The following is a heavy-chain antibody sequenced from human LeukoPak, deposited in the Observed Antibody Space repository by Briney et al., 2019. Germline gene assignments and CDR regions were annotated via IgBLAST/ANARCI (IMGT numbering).Heavy chain of an antibody. CDR2: ISSSSSYI. V-gene: IGHV3-21*04. J-gene: IGHJ4*02. CDR1: GFTFSSYS. Sequence: GGSLRLSCAASGFTFSSYSMNWVRQAPGKGLGWVSSISSSSSYIYYADSVKGRFTISRDNSKNTLYLQMNSLRAEDTAVYYCARDPGMVRGVTPFDYWGQGTLVTVSS. CDR3: ARDPGMVRGVTPFDY. D-gene: IGHD3-10*01.